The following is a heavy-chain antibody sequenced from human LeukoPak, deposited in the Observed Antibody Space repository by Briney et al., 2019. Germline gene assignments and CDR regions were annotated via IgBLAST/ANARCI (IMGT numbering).Heavy chain of an antibody. V-gene: IGHV4-34*01. J-gene: IGHJ5*02. Sequence: KPSETLSLTCAVYGGSFSGYYWNWIRQPPGKGLEWIGEINQSGNTNYNPSLEGRVTISVDTSKNQFFLKLNSVTAADTAAYYCARGVFGRFDPWGQGTLVTVSS. CDR1: GGSFSGYY. CDR3: ARGVFGRFDP. CDR2: INQSGNT. D-gene: IGHD2-15*01.